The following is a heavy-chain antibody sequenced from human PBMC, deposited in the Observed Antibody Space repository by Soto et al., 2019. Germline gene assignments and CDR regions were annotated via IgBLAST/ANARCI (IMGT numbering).Heavy chain of an antibody. Sequence: EVQLVESGGGLVQPGGSLKLSCAASGFTFSGSAMHWVRQASGKGLEWVGRIRSKANSYATAYAASVKGRFTISRDDSKNTAYLQMNSLKTEGTAVYYCTRPGELSLRGAFDIWGQGTMVTVSS. CDR3: TRPGELSLRGAFDI. V-gene: IGHV3-73*01. J-gene: IGHJ3*02. CDR1: GFTFSGSA. D-gene: IGHD3-16*02. CDR2: IRSKANSYAT.